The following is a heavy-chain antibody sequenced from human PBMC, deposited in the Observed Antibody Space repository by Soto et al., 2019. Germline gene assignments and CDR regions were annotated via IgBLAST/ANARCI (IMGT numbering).Heavy chain of an antibody. J-gene: IGHJ6*03. CDR3: ARGDQQLVPAYYYYYMDV. V-gene: IGHV1-69*13. CDR1: GGTFSSYA. CDR2: IIPIFGTA. Sequence: EASVKVSCKASGGTFSSYAISWVRQAPGQGLEWMGGIIPIFGTANYAQKFQGRVTITADESTSTAYMELSSLRSEDTAVYYCARGDQQLVPAYYYYYMDVWGKGTTVTVSS. D-gene: IGHD6-13*01.